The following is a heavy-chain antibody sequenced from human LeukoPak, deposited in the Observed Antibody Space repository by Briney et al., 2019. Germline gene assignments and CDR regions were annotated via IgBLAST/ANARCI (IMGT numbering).Heavy chain of an antibody. J-gene: IGHJ4*02. CDR3: ARVSGITMIVVVIEEFDY. D-gene: IGHD3-22*01. CDR2: ISAYNGNT. V-gene: IGHV1-18*01. CDR1: GYTFTSYG. Sequence: ASVKVSCKASGYTFTSYGISWVRQAPGQGLEWMGWISAYNGNTNYAQKLQGRVTMTTDTPTSTAYMELRSLRSDDTAVYYCARVSGITMIVVVIEEFDYWGQGTLVTVSS.